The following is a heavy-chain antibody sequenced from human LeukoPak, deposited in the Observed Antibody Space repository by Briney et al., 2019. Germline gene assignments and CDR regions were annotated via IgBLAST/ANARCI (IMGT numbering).Heavy chain of an antibody. D-gene: IGHD2-15*01. CDR1: GVSISSSSYY. Sequence: SETLSLTCTVSGVSISSSSYYWGWIRQPPGKGLEWIGSIYYSGSTYYNPSLKSRVTTSVDTSKNQFSLKLSSVTAADTAVYYCARQLCSGGSCSPDYWGQGTLVTVSS. J-gene: IGHJ4*02. V-gene: IGHV4-39*01. CDR2: IYYSGST. CDR3: ARQLCSGGSCSPDY.